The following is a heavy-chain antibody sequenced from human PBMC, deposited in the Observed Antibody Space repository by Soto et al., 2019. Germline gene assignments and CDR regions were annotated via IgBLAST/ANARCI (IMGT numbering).Heavy chain of an antibody. D-gene: IGHD3-16*01. J-gene: IGHJ5*02. V-gene: IGHV4-38-2*02. CDR2: IFHTGDT. Sequence: PSETLSLTCSVSSYSINSGFFWGWIRQPPGKGLEWIGSIFHTGDTYYNPSLKSRITMSVDTSRNEFSLKLTSLTAADTAVYYCARDTNSLDPWGQGTLVTLL. CDR3: ARDTNSLDP. CDR1: SYSINSGFF.